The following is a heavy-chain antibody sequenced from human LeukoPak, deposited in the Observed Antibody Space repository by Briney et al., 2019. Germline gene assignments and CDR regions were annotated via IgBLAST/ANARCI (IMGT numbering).Heavy chain of an antibody. V-gene: IGHV4-61*02. J-gene: IGHJ4*02. Sequence: SQTLSLTCTVSDGSISSGSYYWSWIRQPAGKGLEWIGRIYTSGSTNYNPSLKSRVTISVDTSKNQFSLKLSSVTAADTAVYYCARGYYYDSSFDYWGQGTLVTVSS. CDR2: IYTSGST. D-gene: IGHD3-22*01. CDR1: DGSISSGSYY. CDR3: ARGYYYDSSFDY.